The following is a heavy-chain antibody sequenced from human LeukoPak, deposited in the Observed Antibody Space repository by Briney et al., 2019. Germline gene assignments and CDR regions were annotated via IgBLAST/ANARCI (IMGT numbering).Heavy chain of an antibody. CDR3: ARDPYSGGYGDDYYYYMDV. D-gene: IGHD1-26*01. CDR1: GFTFNTYN. Sequence: GGSLRLSCAGSGFTFNTYNMNWVRQAPGKGLEWVSSITSTSSYMYYADSVKGRFTISRDNAQNSLYLHMGSLRAEDTAVYYCARDPYSGGYGDDYYYYMDVWGKGTTVTISS. V-gene: IGHV3-21*01. J-gene: IGHJ6*03. CDR2: ITSTSSYM.